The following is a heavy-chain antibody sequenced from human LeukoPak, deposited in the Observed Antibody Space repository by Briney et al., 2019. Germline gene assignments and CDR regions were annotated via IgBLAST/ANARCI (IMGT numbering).Heavy chain of an antibody. Sequence: PGGSLRLSCAASGFTFSSYGMHRVRQAPGKGLEWVAVIWYDGSNKYYADSVKGRFTISRDNSKNTLYLQMNSLRAEDTAVYYCAKETGYYDSSGYYPEGYFQHWGQGTPVSACS. J-gene: IGHJ1*01. D-gene: IGHD3-22*01. CDR3: AKETGYYDSSGYYPEGYFQH. V-gene: IGHV3-33*06. CDR1: GFTFSSYG. CDR2: IWYDGSNK.